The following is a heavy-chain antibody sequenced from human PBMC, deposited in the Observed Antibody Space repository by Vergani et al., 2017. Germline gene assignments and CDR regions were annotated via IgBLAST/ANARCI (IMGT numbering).Heavy chain of an antibody. D-gene: IGHD1-26*01. CDR1: GYSFIDYY. Sequence: QVQLVQSGVEVKKPGASVKISCRASGYSFIDYYIHWIRQAPGQGLEWMGWINPKSGVTNYAQKFQGRVTMTRDTSIATVYMELTNLRSTDTATFYCARDHFGSGSYMAWFDPWGQGTLVTVSS. V-gene: IGHV1-2*02. CDR2: INPKSGVT. J-gene: IGHJ5*02. CDR3: ARDHFGSGSYMAWFDP.